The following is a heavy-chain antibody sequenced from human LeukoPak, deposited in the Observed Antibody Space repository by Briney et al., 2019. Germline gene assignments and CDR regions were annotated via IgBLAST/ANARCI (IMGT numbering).Heavy chain of an antibody. CDR3: ARGRRITIFGVVIPDAFDI. D-gene: IGHD3-3*01. V-gene: IGHV3-7*01. Sequence: PGGSLRLSCAASGFTFSTYWMSWVRQAPGKGLEWVANIKQDGSEKYYVDSVKGRFTISRDNAKNSLYLQMNSLRAEDTAVYYCARGRRITIFGVVIPDAFDIWGQGTMVTVSS. J-gene: IGHJ3*02. CDR2: IKQDGSEK. CDR1: GFTFSTYW.